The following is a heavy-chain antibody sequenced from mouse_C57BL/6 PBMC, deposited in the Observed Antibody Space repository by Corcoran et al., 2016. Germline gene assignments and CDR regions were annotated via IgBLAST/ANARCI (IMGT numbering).Heavy chain of an antibody. CDR3: ARDYYGSSYYAMDY. CDR2: IYPRNGNT. V-gene: IGHV1-81*01. D-gene: IGHD1-1*01. J-gene: IGHJ4*01. CDR1: GYTFTSYG. Sequence: QVQLQQSGAELARPGASVKLSCKASGYTFTSYGINWVKQRTGQGLEWIGEIYPRNGNTYYNEKFKGKATLTADKSSSTAYMELRSLTSEDSAVYFCARDYYGSSYYAMDYWGQGTSVTVSS.